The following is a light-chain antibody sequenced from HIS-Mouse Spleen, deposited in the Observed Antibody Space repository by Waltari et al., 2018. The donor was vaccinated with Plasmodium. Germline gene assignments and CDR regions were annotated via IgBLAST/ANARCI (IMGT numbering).Light chain of an antibody. V-gene: IGLV2-14*03. Sequence: QSALTQPASVSGSPGQSITISCTRPSSDVGGYNYLPWYQQHPGKPPKLMIYDVSNRPSGVSNSFSGSKSGNTASLTISGLQAEDEADYYCSSYTSSSTLVFGGGTKLTVL. CDR2: DVS. CDR1: SSDVGGYNY. CDR3: SSYTSSSTLV. J-gene: IGLJ2*01.